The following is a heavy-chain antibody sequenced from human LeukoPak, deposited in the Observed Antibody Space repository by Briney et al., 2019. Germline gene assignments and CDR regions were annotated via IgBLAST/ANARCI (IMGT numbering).Heavy chain of an antibody. CDR3: ARGSTGGYSGYDATRKYFDY. J-gene: IGHJ4*02. V-gene: IGHV3-7*01. D-gene: IGHD5-12*01. CDR1: GFTFSNYW. Sequence: GGSLRLSCAASGFTFSNYWMSWVRQAPGKGLEWVANIKQDGDEQYYVDSVRGRFTISRDNAKNSLHLQMNSLRAEDTALYYCARGSTGGYSGYDATRKYFDYWGQGTLVTVSS. CDR2: IKQDGDEQ.